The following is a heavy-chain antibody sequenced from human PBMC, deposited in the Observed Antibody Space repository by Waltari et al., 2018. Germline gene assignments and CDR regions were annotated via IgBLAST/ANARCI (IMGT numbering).Heavy chain of an antibody. CDR1: RSAIRNHKYY. J-gene: IGHJ4*02. D-gene: IGHD5-12*01. CDR3: VRGYPDIVATISDY. V-gene: IGHV4-39*07. CDR2: FYKSGTT. Sequence: QLQLQESGPGLVKPSETLSLTCTVSRSAIRNHKYYWGWVRKPPGKGLEWIGSFYKSGTTYDNPSLKSRVTISVDTSNNQFSLKLNSVTAADTAVYYCVRGYPDIVATISDYWGQGTLVIVSS.